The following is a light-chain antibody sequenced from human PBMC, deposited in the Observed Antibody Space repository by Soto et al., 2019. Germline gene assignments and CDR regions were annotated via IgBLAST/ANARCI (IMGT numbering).Light chain of an antibody. CDR1: SSDIGHYDY. CDR3: CSLTTSHTYV. Sequence: QSALTQPASVSGSPGQSITISCTGTSSDIGHYDYVSWYQQHPGKAPKLMIYHVTYRPSGGSNRYSGSKSGNSASLTISGLQADDEADYYCCSLTTSHTYVFGSGTKRTV. CDR2: HVT. J-gene: IGLJ1*01. V-gene: IGLV2-14*03.